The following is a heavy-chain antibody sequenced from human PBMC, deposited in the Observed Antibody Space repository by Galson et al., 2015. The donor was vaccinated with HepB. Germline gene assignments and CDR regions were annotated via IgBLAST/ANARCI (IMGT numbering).Heavy chain of an antibody. J-gene: IGHJ6*02. CDR2: ISGSGGST. D-gene: IGHD3-3*01. Sequence: SLRLSCAASGFTFSSYAMSWVRQAPGKGLEWVSTISGSGGSTYYADSVKGRFTISRDSSKNTLYLQMNSLRAEDTAVYYCAKDSPSIPVYYDFWSGSPGGYYGMDVWGQGTTVTVSS. CDR1: GFTFSSYA. V-gene: IGHV3-23*01. CDR3: AKDSPSIPVYYDFWSGSPGGYYGMDV.